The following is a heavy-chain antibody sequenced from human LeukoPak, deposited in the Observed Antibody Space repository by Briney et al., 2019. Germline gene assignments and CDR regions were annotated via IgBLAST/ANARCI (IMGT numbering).Heavy chain of an antibody. CDR3: AGGYYYDSSGYYLTNFDY. V-gene: IGHV3-7*01. J-gene: IGHJ4*02. Sequence: PGGSLRLSCAASGFTFSSYWMTWVRQAPGKGLEWVGNIKGDGSEKYYVDSVKGRFTISRDNAKNSLYLQMNSLRAEDTAVYYCAGGYYYDSSGYYLTNFDYWGQGTLVTVSS. CDR2: IKGDGSEK. CDR1: GFTFSSYW. D-gene: IGHD3-22*01.